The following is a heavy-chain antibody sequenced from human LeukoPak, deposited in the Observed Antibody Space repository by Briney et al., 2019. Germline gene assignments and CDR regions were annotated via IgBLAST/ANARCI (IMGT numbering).Heavy chain of an antibody. CDR1: GGSISSSSYY. CDR2: IYYSGST. J-gene: IGHJ4*02. Sequence: SETVSLTCTVSGGSISSSSYYWGWIRQPPGKGLEWIGSIYYSGSTYYNPSLKSRVTISVDTSKNQFSLKLTSVTAADTAVYYCASQSPGYSSGWYVDYWGQGTLVTVSS. CDR3: ASQSPGYSSGWYVDY. V-gene: IGHV4-39*01. D-gene: IGHD6-19*01.